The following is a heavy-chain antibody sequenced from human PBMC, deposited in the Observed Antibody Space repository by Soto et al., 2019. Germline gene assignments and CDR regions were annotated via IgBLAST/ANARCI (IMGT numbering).Heavy chain of an antibody. D-gene: IGHD7-27*01. Sequence: GESLKISCKGSGYSFTSYWISWVRQMPGKGLEWMGRIDPSDSYTNYSPSFQGHVTISADKSISTAYLQWSSLKASDAAIYYCSRRRLVNWAYSFDIWGQGTMVTVSS. CDR3: SRRRLVNWAYSFDI. CDR2: IDPSDSYT. CDR1: GYSFTSYW. V-gene: IGHV5-10-1*01. J-gene: IGHJ3*02.